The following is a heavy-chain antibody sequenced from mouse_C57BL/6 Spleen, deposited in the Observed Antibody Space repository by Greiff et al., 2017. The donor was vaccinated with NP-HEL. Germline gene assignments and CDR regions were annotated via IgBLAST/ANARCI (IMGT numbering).Heavy chain of an antibody. Sequence: VQLQQSGAELVRPGTSVKVSCKASGYAFTNYLIEWVKQRPGQGLEWIGVINPGSGGTNYNEKFKGKATLTADKSSSTAYMQLSSLTSEDSAVYFCARSRITTVVADDWGQGTTLTVSS. V-gene: IGHV1-54*01. CDR3: ARSRITTVVADD. J-gene: IGHJ2*01. D-gene: IGHD1-1*01. CDR2: INPGSGGT. CDR1: GYAFTNYL.